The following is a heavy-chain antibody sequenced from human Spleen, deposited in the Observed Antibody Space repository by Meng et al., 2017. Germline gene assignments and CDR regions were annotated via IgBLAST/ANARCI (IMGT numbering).Heavy chain of an antibody. CDR2: IYYSGT. CDR1: GGSFSDYY. J-gene: IGHJ5*02. V-gene: IGHV4-34*11. CDR3: ARGGASSKWFDP. Sequence: LQLQQWGAGLWKPSETLSPPCSVYGGSFSDYYWSWLRQPPGKGLEWIGFIYYSGTNYSPSLKRRVSISVDPSKNQFSLNLTSVTAADTAVYYCARGGASSKWFDPWGQGTLVTVSS. D-gene: IGHD2/OR15-2a*01.